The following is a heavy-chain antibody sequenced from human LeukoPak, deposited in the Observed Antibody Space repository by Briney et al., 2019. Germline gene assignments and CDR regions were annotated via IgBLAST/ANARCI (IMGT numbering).Heavy chain of an antibody. CDR2: IYHSGST. CDR3: ARDRVSLSIAVSVSDY. V-gene: IGHV4-38-2*02. Sequence: PSETLSLTCTVSGYSISSGYYWGWIRQPPGKGLEWIGSIYHSGSTYYNPSLKSRVTISVDTSKNQFSLKLSSVTAADTAVYYCARDRVSLSIAVSVSDYWGQGTLVTVSS. J-gene: IGHJ4*02. D-gene: IGHD6-6*01. CDR1: GYSISSGYY.